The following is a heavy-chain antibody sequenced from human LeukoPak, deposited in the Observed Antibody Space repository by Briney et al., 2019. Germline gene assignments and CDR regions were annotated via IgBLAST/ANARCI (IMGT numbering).Heavy chain of an antibody. J-gene: IGHJ4*02. V-gene: IGHV7-4-1*02. Sequence: GASVKVSCKASGYTFTSYAMNWVRQAPGQGLEWMGWINTNTGNPTYAQGFTGRFVFPLGTSVSTAYLQISSLKAEDTAVYYCARVRVLDYDYGGKGGFFPDYWGQGTLVTVSS. CDR2: INTNTGNP. CDR3: ARVRVLDYDYGGKGGFFPDY. CDR1: GYTFTSYA. D-gene: IGHD4-23*01.